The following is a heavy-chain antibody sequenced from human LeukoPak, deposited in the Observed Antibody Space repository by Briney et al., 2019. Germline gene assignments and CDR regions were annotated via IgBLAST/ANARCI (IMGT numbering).Heavy chain of an antibody. Sequence: GRSLRLSCAASGFTFSSYGMHWVRQAPGKGLEWVGVISYDGNNKYYADSVKGRFTISRDNSKNTLYLQMNSLRAEDTAVYYCARGDCSGNNCRFDYWGQGTLVTVSS. V-gene: IGHV3-30*03. CDR3: ARGDCSGNNCRFDY. CDR2: ISYDGNNK. D-gene: IGHD3-22*01. CDR1: GFTFSSYG. J-gene: IGHJ4*02.